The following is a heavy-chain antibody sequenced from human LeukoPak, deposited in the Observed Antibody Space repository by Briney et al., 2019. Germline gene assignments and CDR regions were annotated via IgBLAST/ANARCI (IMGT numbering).Heavy chain of an antibody. CDR2: ISYDGSNK. D-gene: IGHD3-10*01. V-gene: IGHV3-30*18. CDR3: AKDPLWFGEPEYYFDY. CDR1: EFTFSSYG. Sequence: GGSLRLSCAASEFTFSSYGMHWVRQAPGKGLEWVAVISYDGSNKYYADSVKGRFTISRDNSKNTLYLQMNSLRAEDTAVYYCAKDPLWFGEPEYYFDYWGQGTLVTVSS. J-gene: IGHJ4*02.